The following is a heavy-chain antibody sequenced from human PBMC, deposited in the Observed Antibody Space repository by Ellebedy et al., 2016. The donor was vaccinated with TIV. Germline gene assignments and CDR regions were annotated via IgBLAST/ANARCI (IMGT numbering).Heavy chain of an antibody. V-gene: IGHV1-24*01. CDR1: GYTLSELS. J-gene: IGHJ4*02. CDR3: AKQGGGSDYLWGTYPIYFDY. D-gene: IGHD3-16*02. CDR2: FDPEDGET. Sequence: ASVKVSCKVSGYTLSELSMHWVRQAPGKGLEWMGGFDPEDGETIYAQKFQGRVTMTEDTSTDTAYMELSSLRSEDTAVYYCAKQGGGSDYLWGTYPIYFDYWGQGTLVTVSS.